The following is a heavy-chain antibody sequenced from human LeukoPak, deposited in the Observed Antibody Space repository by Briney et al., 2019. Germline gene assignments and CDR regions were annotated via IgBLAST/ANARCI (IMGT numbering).Heavy chain of an antibody. J-gene: IGHJ1*01. Sequence: PSQTLSLTCTVSGGSISSGDSSWSWIRQSPGTGLEWIGSIYYSGSTFYNPSLQSRITISLDTSKRQFSLELTSVTAADTAVYYCARSSSWYRDGGYFQHWGQGTLVTVSS. D-gene: IGHD6-13*01. V-gene: IGHV4-30-4*01. CDR1: GGSISSGDSS. CDR2: IYYSGST. CDR3: ARSSSWYRDGGYFQH.